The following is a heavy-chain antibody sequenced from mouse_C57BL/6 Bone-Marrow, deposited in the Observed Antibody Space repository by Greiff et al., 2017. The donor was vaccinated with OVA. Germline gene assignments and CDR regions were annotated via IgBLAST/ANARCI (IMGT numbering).Heavy chain of an antibody. D-gene: IGHD2-3*01. Sequence: VKLMESGAELVRPGASVKLSCKAPGYTFTDYYINWVKQRPGQGLEWIARIYPGSGNTYYNEKFKGKATLTAEKSSSTAYMQLSSLTSEDSAVYFCARSLYDGYYHFDYWGQGTTLTVSS. CDR3: ARSLYDGYYHFDY. J-gene: IGHJ2*01. CDR1: GYTFTDYY. CDR2: IYPGSGNT. V-gene: IGHV1-76*01.